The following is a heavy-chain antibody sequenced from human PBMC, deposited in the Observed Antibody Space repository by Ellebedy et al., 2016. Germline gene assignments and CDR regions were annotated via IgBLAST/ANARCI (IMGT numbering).Heavy chain of an antibody. J-gene: IGHJ3*02. CDR1: GFTFSSYG. Sequence: GESLKISXAASGFTFSSYGMHWVRQAPGKGLEWVAVISYDGSNKYYADSVKGRFTISRDNSKNTLYLQMNSLRAEDTAVYYCARGRATDDAFDIWGQGTMVTVSS. D-gene: IGHD1-1*01. CDR3: ARGRATDDAFDI. V-gene: IGHV3-30*03. CDR2: ISYDGSNK.